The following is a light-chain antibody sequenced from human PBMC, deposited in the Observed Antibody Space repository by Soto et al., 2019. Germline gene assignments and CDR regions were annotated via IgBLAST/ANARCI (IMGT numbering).Light chain of an antibody. CDR2: DAS. V-gene: IGKV1-5*01. Sequence: DIQMSLSPSTLSASVGDRVTITCRASQSINTWLAWYQQRSGKAPKLLIYDASSLQSGVPSRFSGSGSGTEFTLTISSLHPDDFATYYCQHYDSYSGTFGQGSMVDVK. CDR3: QHYDSYSGT. CDR1: QSINTW. J-gene: IGKJ1*01.